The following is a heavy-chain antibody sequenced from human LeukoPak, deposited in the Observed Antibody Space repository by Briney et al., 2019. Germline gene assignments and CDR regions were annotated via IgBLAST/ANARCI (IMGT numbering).Heavy chain of an antibody. V-gene: IGHV3-23*01. J-gene: IGHJ3*02. D-gene: IGHD3-16*02. CDR2: IRGGGAGA. Sequence: GGSLRLSCAASGFTFSNFAMAWVRQVPEKGLEWVSFIRGGGAGAHYADSVRGRFTISRDNSKNTLYLEMNSLRADDTAVYYCAKASYSYGNDAFDIWGQGAKVTVSS. CDR1: GFTFSNFA. CDR3: AKASYSYGNDAFDI.